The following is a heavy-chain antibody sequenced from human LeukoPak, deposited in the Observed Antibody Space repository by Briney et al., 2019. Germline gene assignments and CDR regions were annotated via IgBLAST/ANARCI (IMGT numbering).Heavy chain of an antibody. CDR1: GGSFSGYY. J-gene: IGHJ4*02. V-gene: IGHV4-34*01. CDR3: ARGRPYSSGTRRVYFDY. D-gene: IGHD6-19*01. Sequence: SETLSLTCAVYGGSFSGYYWSWIRQPPGKGLEWIGEINHSGSTNYNPSLKRRVTISVDTSKNQFSLKLSSVTAADTAVYYCARGRPYSSGTRRVYFDYWGQGTLVTVSS. CDR2: INHSGST.